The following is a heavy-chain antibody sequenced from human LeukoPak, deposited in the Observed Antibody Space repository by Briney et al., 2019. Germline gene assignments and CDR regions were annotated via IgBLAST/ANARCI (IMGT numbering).Heavy chain of an antibody. J-gene: IGHJ4*02. CDR3: AKDRNIRYLGASDY. V-gene: IGHV3-30*18. CDR1: GFTFSNYG. D-gene: IGHD3-9*01. Sequence: GGSLRLFCAASGFTFSNYGIHWVRQAPGKGLEWVAVISDDGSKKYSADSVKGRFTISRDNSKNTLYLQMNSLRVEDTAVYYCAKDRNIRYLGASDYWGQGTLVTVSS. CDR2: ISDDGSKK.